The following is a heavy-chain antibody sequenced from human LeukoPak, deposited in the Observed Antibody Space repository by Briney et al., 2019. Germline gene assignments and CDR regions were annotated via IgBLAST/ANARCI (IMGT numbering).Heavy chain of an antibody. CDR3: ASSPKDLVDY. CDR1: GGTFSSYA. Sequence: ASVKVPCKASGGTFSSYAISWVRQAPGQGLEWMGRIIPILGIANYAQKFQGRVTITADKSTSTAYMELSSLRSEDTAVYYCASSPKDLVDYWGQGTLVTVSS. V-gene: IGHV1-69*04. J-gene: IGHJ4*02. D-gene: IGHD6-6*01. CDR2: IIPILGIA.